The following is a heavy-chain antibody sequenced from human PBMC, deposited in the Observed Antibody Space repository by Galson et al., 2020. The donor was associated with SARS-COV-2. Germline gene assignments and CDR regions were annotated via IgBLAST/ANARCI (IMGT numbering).Heavy chain of an antibody. V-gene: IGHV5-51*01. J-gene: IGHJ3*02. CDR1: GYSFTSYW. CDR2: IYPGDSDT. Sequence: GASLKISCKGSGYSFTSYWIGWVRQMPGKGLEWMGIIYPGDSDTRYSPSFQGQVTISADKSISTAYLQWSSLKASDTAMYYCATMGGSSWYPQGAFDIWGQGTMVTVSS. CDR3: ATMGGSSWYPQGAFDI. D-gene: IGHD6-13*01.